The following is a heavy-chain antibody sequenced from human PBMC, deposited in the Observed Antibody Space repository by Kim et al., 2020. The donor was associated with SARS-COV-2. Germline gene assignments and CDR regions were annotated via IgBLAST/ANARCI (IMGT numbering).Heavy chain of an antibody. CDR3: ARDRQRAGTGVDY. D-gene: IGHD6-19*01. V-gene: IGHV6-1*01. Sequence: YALSVKGRITINPDTSKNPFSLRLNSVTPEDTAVYYCARDRQRAGTGVDYWGQGTLVTVSS. J-gene: IGHJ4*02.